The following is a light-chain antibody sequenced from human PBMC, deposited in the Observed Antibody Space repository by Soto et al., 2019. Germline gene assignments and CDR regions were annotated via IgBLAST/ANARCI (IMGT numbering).Light chain of an antibody. Sequence: QSALTQPASVSGSPGQSITISCTGASGDFAGFNYVSWYQQHPGKAPQLLIYGVTNRPSGVSNRFSGSKSGNTASLTISGLQADDEAEYYCNSYTNTNTLPVFGTGTKVTVL. V-gene: IGLV2-14*03. CDR1: SGDFAGFNY. CDR2: GVT. J-gene: IGLJ1*01. CDR3: NSYTNTNTLPV.